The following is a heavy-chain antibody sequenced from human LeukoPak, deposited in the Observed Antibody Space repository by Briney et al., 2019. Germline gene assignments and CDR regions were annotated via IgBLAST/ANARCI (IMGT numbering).Heavy chain of an antibody. CDR3: ARVLYCSGGSCYHFDY. CDR2: IYYRGST. V-gene: IGHV4-31*03. Sequence: SETLSLTCTVSGGSISSGGYYWSWIRQHPGKGLEWIGYIYYRGSTYYNPSLKSRVTISVDTSKNQFSLKLSSVTAADTAVYYCARVLYCSGGSCYHFDYWGQGTLVTVSS. D-gene: IGHD2-15*01. CDR1: GGSISSGGYY. J-gene: IGHJ4*02.